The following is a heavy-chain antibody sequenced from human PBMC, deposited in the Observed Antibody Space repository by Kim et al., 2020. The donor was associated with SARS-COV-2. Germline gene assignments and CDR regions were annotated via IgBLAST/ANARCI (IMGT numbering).Heavy chain of an antibody. CDR2: INPNSGGT. V-gene: IGHV1-2*02. CDR3: ARDWGLTPHWFDP. J-gene: IGHJ5*02. CDR1: GYTFTGYY. D-gene: IGHD3-16*01. Sequence: ASVKVSCKASGYTFTGYYMHWVRQAPGQGLEWMGWINPNSGGTNYAQKFQGRVTMTRDTSISTAYMELSRLRSDDTAVYYCARDWGLTPHWFDPWGQGTLVTVSS.